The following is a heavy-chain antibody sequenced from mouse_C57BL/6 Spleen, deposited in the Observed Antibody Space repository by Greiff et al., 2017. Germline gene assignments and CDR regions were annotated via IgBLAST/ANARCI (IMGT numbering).Heavy chain of an antibody. J-gene: IGHJ2*01. D-gene: IGHD1-1*01. V-gene: IGHV1-61*01. CDR1: GYTFTSYW. CDR3: ASSFITTVVAYYFDY. Sequence: QVQLQQPGAELVRPGSSVKLSCKASGYTFTSYWMDWVKQRPGQGLEWIGNIYPSDSETHYNQKFKDKATLTVDKSSSTAYMQLSSLTSEDSAVYYGASSFITTVVAYYFDYWGQGTTLTVSS. CDR2: IYPSDSET.